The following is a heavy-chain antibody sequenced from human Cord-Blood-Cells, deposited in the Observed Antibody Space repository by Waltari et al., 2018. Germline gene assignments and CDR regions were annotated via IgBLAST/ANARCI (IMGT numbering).Heavy chain of an antibody. CDR1: GGSISSSSYY. CDR3: ARVFSGSFDY. V-gene: IGHV4-39*01. CDR2: IYYSGST. Sequence: CTVSGGSISSSSYYWGWIRQPPGKGLEWIGSIYYSGSTYYNPSLKSRVTISVDTSKNQFSLKLSSVTAADTAVYYCARVFSGSFDYWGQGTLVTVSS. D-gene: IGHD1-26*01. J-gene: IGHJ4*02.